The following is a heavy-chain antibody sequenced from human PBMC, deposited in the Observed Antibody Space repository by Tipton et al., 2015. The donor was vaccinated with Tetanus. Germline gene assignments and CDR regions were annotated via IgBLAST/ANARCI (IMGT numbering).Heavy chain of an antibody. CDR2: ISSGGRT. D-gene: IGHD1-26*01. CDR1: GGSINSGAYC. J-gene: IGHJ4*02. Sequence: TLSLTCAISGGSINSGAYCWSWIRQHPGKGLESIGCISSGGRTFYNPSLRSRVTISVDTSKNEFSLKLNSVTAADTAVYYCARDQARGARGWNYFDYWGQGTLVTVSS. CDR3: ARDQARGARGWNYFDY. V-gene: IGHV4-31*11.